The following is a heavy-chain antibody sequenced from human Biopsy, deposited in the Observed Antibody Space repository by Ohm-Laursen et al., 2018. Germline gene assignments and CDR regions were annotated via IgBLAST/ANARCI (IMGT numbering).Heavy chain of an antibody. V-gene: IGHV4-31*01. J-gene: IGHJ4*02. CDR1: RVSISSGGNY. Sequence: TLPLTCPVSRVSISSGGNYWSWIRQFPGKGLEWIGYFYDKGDTYYNPSLMRLVSISADKSKHQVSLRLNSVTAADTAVYYYTRVRTFGGVIGGYYFDSWGQGILVTVSS. D-gene: IGHD3-16*02. CDR3: TRVRTFGGVIGGYYFDS. CDR2: FYDKGDT.